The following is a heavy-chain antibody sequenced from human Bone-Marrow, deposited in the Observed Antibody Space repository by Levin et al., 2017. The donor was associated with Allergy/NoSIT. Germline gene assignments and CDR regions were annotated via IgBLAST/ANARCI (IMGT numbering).Heavy chain of an antibody. CDR2: INSRSNYI. V-gene: IGHV3-21*01. Sequence: PGGSLRLSCAASGFTFNTYSMIWVRQAPGKGLEWVSSINSRSNYIYYADSLKGRFTISRDNANNSLYLQMNSLRAEDTAVYYCARVLAYRFSCDYWGQGTLVTVSS. J-gene: IGHJ4*02. CDR1: GFTFNTYS. D-gene: IGHD3-3*01. CDR3: ARVLAYRFSCDY.